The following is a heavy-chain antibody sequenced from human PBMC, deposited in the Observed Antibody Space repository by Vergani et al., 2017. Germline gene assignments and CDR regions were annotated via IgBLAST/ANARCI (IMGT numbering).Heavy chain of an antibody. J-gene: IGHJ4*02. V-gene: IGHV2-70*04. D-gene: IGHD3-9*01. CDR3: ARSSNWLSTGFDY. CDR1: GFSLSTSGMR. CDR2: IDWDDDK. Sequence: QVTLKESGPALVKPTQTLTQTCIFSGFSLSTSGMRVSWIRQPPGKALEWLARIDWDDDKFYSTTLKTRLTISKDTSKNQVVLTMTNMDPVDTSTYYGARSSNWLSTGFDYWGQGTLVTVSS.